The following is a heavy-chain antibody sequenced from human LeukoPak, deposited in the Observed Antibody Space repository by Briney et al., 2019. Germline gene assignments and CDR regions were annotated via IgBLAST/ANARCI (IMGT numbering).Heavy chain of an antibody. V-gene: IGHV4-59*01. CDR3: ARDAFHYYGSGGPYYFDY. J-gene: IGHJ4*02. D-gene: IGHD3-10*01. Sequence: SETLSLTCTVSGGSISSYYWSWIRQPPGKGLEWIGYIYYSGSTNYNPSLKSRVTISVDTSKNQFSLKLSSVTAADTAVYYCARDAFHYYGSGGPYYFDYWGQGTLVTVSS. CDR2: IYYSGST. CDR1: GGSISSYY.